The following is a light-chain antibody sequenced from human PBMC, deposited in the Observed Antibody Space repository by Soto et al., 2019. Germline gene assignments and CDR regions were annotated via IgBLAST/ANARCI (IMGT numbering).Light chain of an antibody. V-gene: IGKV3-15*01. J-gene: IGKJ3*01. CDR3: QQYHNWPGT. CDR2: AAS. Sequence: EIVMTQSPAILSVSPGESATLSCRASQSISGNLAWYQQKPGQAPRLLIYAASVRATGIPARFSGSGSGTEFTLTISSLQSDDFAVYSCQQYHNWPGTFGPGTKVDI. CDR1: QSISGN.